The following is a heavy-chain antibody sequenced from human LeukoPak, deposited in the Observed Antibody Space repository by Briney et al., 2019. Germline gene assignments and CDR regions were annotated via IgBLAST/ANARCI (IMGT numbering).Heavy chain of an antibody. CDR3: ARDADIVVVPAPLDY. D-gene: IGHD2-2*01. V-gene: IGHV3-30-3*01. CDR2: ISYDGSNK. CDR1: GFTFSGYP. J-gene: IGHJ4*02. Sequence: GKSLRLSRAASGFTFSGYPIHWVRQAPGKGLEWVAVISYDGSNKYYADSVKGRFTISRDNSKNTLYLQMNSLRAEDTAVYYCARDADIVVVPAPLDYWGQGTLVTVSS.